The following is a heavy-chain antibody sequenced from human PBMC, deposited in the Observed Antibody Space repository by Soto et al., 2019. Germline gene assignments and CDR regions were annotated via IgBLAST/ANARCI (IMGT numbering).Heavy chain of an antibody. CDR3: ARPTGQRYYYDSSGYYDYFDY. J-gene: IGHJ4*02. D-gene: IGHD3-22*01. CDR2: IWYDGSNK. V-gene: IGHV3-33*01. CDR1: GFTFSSYG. Sequence: GGSLGLCCAASGFTFSSYGMHWVRQAPGKGLELVEVIWYDGSNKYYADSVKGRFTISRDNSKNTLYLQMNSLRAEDTAVYYCARPTGQRYYYDSSGYYDYFDYWGQGTMVTVSS.